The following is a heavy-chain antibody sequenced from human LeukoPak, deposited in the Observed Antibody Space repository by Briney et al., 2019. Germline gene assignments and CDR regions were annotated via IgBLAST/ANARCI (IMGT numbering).Heavy chain of an antibody. CDR1: GGSISSSNW. J-gene: IGHJ4*02. V-gene: IGHV4-4*02. Sequence: SETLSLTCAVSGGSISSSNWWSWVRQPPGKGLEWIGEIYHSGNTNYNPSLKSRVTISIDKSNNQFSLKLSSVTAADTAVYYCARLTRRSGNYFDYWGQGTLVTVSS. CDR3: ARLTRRSGNYFDY. D-gene: IGHD1-1*01. CDR2: IYHSGNT.